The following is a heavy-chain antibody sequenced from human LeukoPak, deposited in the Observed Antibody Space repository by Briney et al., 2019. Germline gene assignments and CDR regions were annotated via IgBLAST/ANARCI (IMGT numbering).Heavy chain of an antibody. CDR1: GGSISSGGYY. D-gene: IGHD3-22*01. V-gene: IGHV4-31*03. J-gene: IGHJ3*02. CDR3: ARDGSSGYYGDAFDI. CDR2: IYYSGST. Sequence: SETLSLTCTVSGGSISSGGYYWSWIRQHPGKGLEWIGYIYYSGSTYYNPSLKSRVTISVDTSKNQFSLKMSSVTAADTAVYYCARDGSSGYYGDAFDIWGQGTMVTVSS.